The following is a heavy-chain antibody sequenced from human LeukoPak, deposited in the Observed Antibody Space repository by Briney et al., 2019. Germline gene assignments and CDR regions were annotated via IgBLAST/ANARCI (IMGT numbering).Heavy chain of an antibody. J-gene: IGHJ4*02. CDR2: MNPNSGNT. CDR3: GASNPTDY. D-gene: IGHD4-11*01. V-gene: IGHV1-8*02. Sequence: GASVKVSCKASGYTFTAYYMHWVRQAPGQGLEWMGWMNPNSGNTGYAQKFQGRVTMTRNTSIATAYMELSSLRSEDTAVYYCGASNPTDYWGQGTLVTVSS. CDR1: GYTFTAYY.